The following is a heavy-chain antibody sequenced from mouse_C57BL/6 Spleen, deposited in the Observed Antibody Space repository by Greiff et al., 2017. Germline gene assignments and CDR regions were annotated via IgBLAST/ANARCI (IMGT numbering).Heavy chain of an antibody. CDR3: ARAAQATLYAMDY. Sequence: QVQLQQPGAELVRPGTSVKLSCKASVYTFTSYWMHWVKPRPGQGLELIGVIDPSASFTNYNQKFKGKATLTGDTSSSTAYMQLSSLTSEDSAVYYCARAAQATLYAMDYWGQGTSVTVAS. D-gene: IGHD3-2*02. CDR2: IDPSASFT. CDR1: VYTFTSYW. V-gene: IGHV1-59*01. J-gene: IGHJ4*01.